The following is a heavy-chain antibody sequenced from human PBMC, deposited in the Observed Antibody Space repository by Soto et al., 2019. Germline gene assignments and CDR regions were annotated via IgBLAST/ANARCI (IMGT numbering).Heavy chain of an antibody. D-gene: IGHD1-1*01. J-gene: IGHJ4*02. CDR3: ARRREGTGRTLDY. CDR1: GFTFRAHW. Sequence: EVHLVESGGGLVQRGGSLRLSCAASGFTFRAHWMSWVRQAPGKGLEWVANIDQDGSGKYYVDSVRGRFTISRDNAHNSLYLQTNSRRDEDTAVYFCARRREGTGRTLDYWGQGTLVTVSS. V-gene: IGHV3-7*05. CDR2: IDQDGSGK.